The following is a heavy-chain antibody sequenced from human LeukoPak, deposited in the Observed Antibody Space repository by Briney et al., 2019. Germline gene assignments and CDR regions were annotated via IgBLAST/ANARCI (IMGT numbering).Heavy chain of an antibody. D-gene: IGHD2-21*02. CDR1: GGSFSTHA. Sequence: SVKVSCKAAGGSFSTHAIIWVRQAPGQGLGWMGGIIPVLGTTNSAQRFQDRLSLTADESTGTASMELTSLRPEDSAVYYCGASTVTVTYYYMAVWGKGTTITVSS. CDR3: GASTVTVTYYYMAV. CDR2: IIPVLGTT. V-gene: IGHV1-69*13. J-gene: IGHJ6*03.